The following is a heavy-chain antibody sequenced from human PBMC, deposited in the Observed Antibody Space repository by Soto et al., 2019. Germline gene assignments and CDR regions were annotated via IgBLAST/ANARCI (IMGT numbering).Heavy chain of an antibody. J-gene: IGHJ6*02. CDR3: ARGPNYDILTGNYDGMDV. V-gene: IGHV3-21*01. CDR2: ISSSNSYI. CDR1: GFTFSSYS. Sequence: GGSLRLSCAASGFTFSSYSMNWVRQAPGKGLEWVSSISSSNSYIYYADSVKGRVTISRDNAKNSLYLQMNSLKAEDTAVYYCARGPNYDILTGNYDGMDVWGQGATVTVSS. D-gene: IGHD3-9*01.